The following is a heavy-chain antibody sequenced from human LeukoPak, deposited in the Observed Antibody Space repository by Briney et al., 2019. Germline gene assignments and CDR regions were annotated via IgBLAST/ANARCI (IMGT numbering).Heavy chain of an antibody. V-gene: IGHV1-8*03. CDR3: ARRGNYDFWSGYPFYYFDY. J-gene: IGHJ4*02. D-gene: IGHD3-3*01. CDR1: GYTFTSYD. CDR2: MNPNSGNT. Sequence: ASVKVSCKASGYTFTSYDINWVRQATGQGLEWMGWMNPNSGNTGYAQKFQGRVTITRNTSISTAYMELSSLRPEDTAVYYCARRGNYDFWSGYPFYYFDYWGQGTLVTVSS.